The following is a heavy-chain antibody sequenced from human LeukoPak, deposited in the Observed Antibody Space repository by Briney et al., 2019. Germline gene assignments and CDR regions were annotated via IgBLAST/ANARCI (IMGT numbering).Heavy chain of an antibody. CDR1: GYTFTGYY. J-gene: IGHJ4*02. V-gene: IGHV1-2*02. Sequence: VASVTVSFKASGYTFTGYYMQWVRQAPGQGLEWMGWINPNSGVTNYAQKFQGRVTMTRDTSISTAYMELSRLRSDDTAVYYCATQRGSYLWGADFDYWGQGTLVTVSS. CDR2: INPNSGVT. CDR3: ATQRGSYLWGADFDY. D-gene: IGHD3-16*01.